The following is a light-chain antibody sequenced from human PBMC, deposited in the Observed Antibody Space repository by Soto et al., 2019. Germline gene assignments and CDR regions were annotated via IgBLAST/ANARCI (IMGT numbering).Light chain of an antibody. CDR2: GAS. V-gene: IGKV3-15*01. Sequence: EIVMTQSPATLSLSPGERAALSCRASQSINSELAWYQQKPGQPPRLLIYGASTRATGVPARFPGSGSGSEFSLTISGLQSEDFAVYYCQQGHNWPLTFGQGTRLEI. CDR1: QSINSE. CDR3: QQGHNWPLT. J-gene: IGKJ2*01.